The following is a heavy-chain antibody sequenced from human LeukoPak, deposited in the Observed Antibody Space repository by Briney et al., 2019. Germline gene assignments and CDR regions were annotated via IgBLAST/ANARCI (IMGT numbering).Heavy chain of an antibody. D-gene: IGHD3-3*01. CDR3: ARDRMTYYDFWSGYYKKDWFDP. J-gene: IGHJ5*02. CDR1: GFTFSSYS. Sequence: PGGSLRLSCAASGFTFSSYSMNWVRQAPGKGLEWVSSISSSSSYIYYADSVKGRFTISRDNAKNSLYLQMNSLRAEDTAAYYCARDRMTYYDFWSGYYKKDWFDPWGQGTLVTVSS. CDR2: ISSSSSYI. V-gene: IGHV3-21*01.